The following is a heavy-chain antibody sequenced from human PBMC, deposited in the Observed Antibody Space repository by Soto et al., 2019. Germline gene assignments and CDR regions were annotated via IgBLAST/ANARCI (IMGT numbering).Heavy chain of an antibody. CDR1: GVTFSTST. CDR2: IIPILGTA. CDR3: ARAGFVSGWNEFSGMDV. J-gene: IGHJ6*02. D-gene: IGHD6-19*01. Sequence: VQLVQSGAEVRKPGSSVKVSCQVSGVTFSTSTITWVRQAPGQGLEWMGSIIPILGTAKSTQKFQGRVTITADESASVAYMELSSLTSEDKAVYYCARAGFVSGWNEFSGMDVWGQGTTVTFSS. V-gene: IGHV1-69*11.